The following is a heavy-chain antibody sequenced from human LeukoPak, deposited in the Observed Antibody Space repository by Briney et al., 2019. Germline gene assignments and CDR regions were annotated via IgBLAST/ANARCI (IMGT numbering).Heavy chain of an antibody. D-gene: IGHD1-14*01. CDR3: ARDAVTAY. CDR1: GFTFSSYA. J-gene: IGHJ4*02. Sequence: EGSLRLSCAASGFTFSSYAMHWVRQAPGKGLEWVAVISYDGSNKYYADSVKGRFTISRDNAKNSLFLQMNSLRIEDTAVYYCARDAVTAYWGQGTLVTVSS. CDR2: ISYDGSNK. V-gene: IGHV3-30-3*01.